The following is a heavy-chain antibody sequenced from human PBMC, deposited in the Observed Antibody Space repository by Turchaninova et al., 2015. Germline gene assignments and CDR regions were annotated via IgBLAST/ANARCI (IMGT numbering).Heavy chain of an antibody. CDR2: ISYRGST. V-gene: IGHV4-59*01. CDR3: ARDRWFDP. CDR1: GGSISTYY. J-gene: IGHJ5*02. Sequence: QVQLQESGPGLVKPSETRSLTCTVPGGSISTYYWSWIRQPPGKALEWIGYISYRGSTNYKPSLKSRVTIAVDRSKNQVSLKLNSVTAADSAVYYCARDRWFDPWGQGTLVTVSS.